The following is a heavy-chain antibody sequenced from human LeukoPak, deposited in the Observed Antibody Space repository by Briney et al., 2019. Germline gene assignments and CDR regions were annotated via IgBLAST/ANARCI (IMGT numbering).Heavy chain of an antibody. V-gene: IGHV3-23*01. J-gene: IGHJ4*02. Sequence: GGSLRLSCAASGSTFSSYAMSWVLQAPGKGLEWVSAISGSGGSTYYADSVKGRFTISRDNSKNTLYLQMNSLRAEDTAVYYCAKDGIAVAATTFDYWGQGTLVTVSS. CDR1: GSTFSSYA. CDR2: ISGSGGST. CDR3: AKDGIAVAATTFDY. D-gene: IGHD6-19*01.